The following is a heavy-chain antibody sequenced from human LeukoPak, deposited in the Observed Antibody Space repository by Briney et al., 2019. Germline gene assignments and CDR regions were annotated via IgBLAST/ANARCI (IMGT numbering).Heavy chain of an antibody. V-gene: IGHV3-11*04. D-gene: IGHD3-3*01. CDR2: ISSSGSTI. Sequence: GGSLRLSCAASGFTFSDYYMRWIPQAPGKGLEWVSYISSSGSTIYYADSVKGRFTISRDNAKNSLYLQMNSLRAEDTAVYYCASPKYYDFWSGYYRDAFDIWGQGTMVTGSS. J-gene: IGHJ3*02. CDR3: ASPKYYDFWSGYYRDAFDI. CDR1: GFTFSDYY.